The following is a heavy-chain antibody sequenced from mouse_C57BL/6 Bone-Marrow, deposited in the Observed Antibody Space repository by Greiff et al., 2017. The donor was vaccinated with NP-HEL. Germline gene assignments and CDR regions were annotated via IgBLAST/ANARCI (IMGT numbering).Heavy chain of an antibody. CDR3: TRLNYGSSWGY. V-gene: IGHV1-15*01. Sequence: QVQLQQSGAELVRPGASVTLSCKASGYTFTDYEMHWVKQTPVHGLEWIGAIDPETGGTAYNQKFKGKARLTADKSSSTAYMELRSLTSEDSAVYYCTRLNYGSSWGYWGQGTTLTVSS. J-gene: IGHJ2*01. CDR1: GYTFTDYE. CDR2: IDPETGGT. D-gene: IGHD1-1*01.